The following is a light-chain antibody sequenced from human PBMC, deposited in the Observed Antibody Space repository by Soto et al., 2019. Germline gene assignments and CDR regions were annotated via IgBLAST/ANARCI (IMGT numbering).Light chain of an antibody. Sequence: QSVLTQPPSASGTPGQRVTISCSGSSSNIGRNTVNWYQQFPGTAPKLLIYSNDQWPSGVPDRFSGSKSGTSASLAISGLQSEDEADYYCAAWDDSLNGYVFGPGTKLTVL. J-gene: IGLJ1*01. CDR3: AAWDDSLNGYV. CDR2: SND. CDR1: SSNIGRNT. V-gene: IGLV1-44*01.